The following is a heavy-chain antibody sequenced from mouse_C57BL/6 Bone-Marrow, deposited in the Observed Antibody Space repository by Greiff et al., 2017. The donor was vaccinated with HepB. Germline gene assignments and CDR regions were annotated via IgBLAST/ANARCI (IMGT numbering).Heavy chain of an antibody. D-gene: IGHD3-1*01. CDR2: IYPRSGNT. CDR1: GYTFTSYG. CDR3: AGGLFAY. V-gene: IGHV1-81*01. J-gene: IGHJ3*01. Sequence: QVHVKQSGAELARPGASVKLSCKASGYTFTSYGISWVKQRTGQGLEWIGEIYPRSGNTYYNEKFKGKATLTVDKSSSTAYMQLSSLTSEDSAVYYCAGGLFAYWGQGTLVTVSA.